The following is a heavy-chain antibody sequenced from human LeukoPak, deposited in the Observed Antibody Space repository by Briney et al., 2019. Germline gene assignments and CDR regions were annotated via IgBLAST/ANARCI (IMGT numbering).Heavy chain of an antibody. CDR1: GYTFTSYY. CDR3: ARLGLPENIQWLEPHF. CDR2: INPSGGST. Sequence: ASVKVSCKASGYTFTSYYMHWVRQAPGQGLEWMGLINPSGGSTIYAQKFQGRVTMTRDMSTSTVYMELSSLRHDDTAVYYCARLGLPENIQWLEPHFWGQGTLVTVSS. D-gene: IGHD6-19*01. V-gene: IGHV1-46*01. J-gene: IGHJ4*02.